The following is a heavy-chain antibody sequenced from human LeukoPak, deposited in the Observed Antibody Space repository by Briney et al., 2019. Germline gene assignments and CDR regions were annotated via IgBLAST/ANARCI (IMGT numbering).Heavy chain of an antibody. CDR2: IWYDGSNK. CDR3: ARDQNYVGDRGFDY. Sequence: PGGSLRLSCAASGFTFSSYGMHWVRQAPGKGLEWVAVIWYDGSNKYYADSVKGRFTISRDNSKNTLYLQMNSLRAEDPAVYYCARDQNYVGDRGFDYWGQGTLVTVSS. V-gene: IGHV3-33*01. D-gene: IGHD1-7*01. J-gene: IGHJ4*02. CDR1: GFTFSSYG.